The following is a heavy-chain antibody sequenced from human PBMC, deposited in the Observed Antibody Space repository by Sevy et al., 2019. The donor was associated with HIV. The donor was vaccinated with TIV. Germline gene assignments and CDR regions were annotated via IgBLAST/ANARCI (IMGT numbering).Heavy chain of an antibody. J-gene: IGHJ6*02. CDR2: ISSSGSTI. Sequence: GGSLRLSCAASGFTFSDYYMSRIRQAPGKGLEWVSYISSSGSTIYYADSVKGRFTISRDNAKNSLYLQMNSLRAEDTAVYYCARDRKPYDFWSGYYTYYYYYGMDVWGQGTTVTVSS. V-gene: IGHV3-11*01. CDR1: GFTFSDYY. CDR3: ARDRKPYDFWSGYYTYYYYYGMDV. D-gene: IGHD3-3*01.